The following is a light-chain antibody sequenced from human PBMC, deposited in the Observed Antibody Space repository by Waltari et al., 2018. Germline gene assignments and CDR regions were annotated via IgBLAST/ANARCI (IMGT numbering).Light chain of an antibody. CDR1: QAITNY. CDR3: QRYDNLPIFA. CDR2: DAP. Sequence: DIQLTQSPSSLSASIGDRVTITCQASQAITNYLNWYQQKPGKAPELLIHDAPNLETGVPSRFSGSQSGTRFTLTISSLQPEDVGTYFCQRYDNLPIFAFGPGT. J-gene: IGKJ3*01. V-gene: IGKV1-33*01.